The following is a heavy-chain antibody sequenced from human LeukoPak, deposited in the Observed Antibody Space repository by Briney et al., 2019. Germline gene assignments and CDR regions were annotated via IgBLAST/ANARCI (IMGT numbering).Heavy chain of an antibody. CDR2: IYPGDSDT. Sequence: GESLKISCKGSGYSFTSYWIGWVRQMPGKGLEWMGIIYPGDSDTRYSPSFQGQVTISADKSISTAYLQWSSLKASDTAMYYCARFDIVVVPAGYYYYMDVWGKGTTVTVSS. CDR1: GYSFTSYW. D-gene: IGHD2-2*01. V-gene: IGHV5-51*01. CDR3: ARFDIVVVPAGYYYYMDV. J-gene: IGHJ6*03.